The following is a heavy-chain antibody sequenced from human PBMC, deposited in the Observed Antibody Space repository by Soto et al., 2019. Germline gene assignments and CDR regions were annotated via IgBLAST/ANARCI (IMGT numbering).Heavy chain of an antibody. CDR3: ARDKVEYYDSSGYYHDAFDI. CDR2: ISSSSSYI. J-gene: IGHJ3*02. Sequence: GGSLRLSCAASGFTFSSHSMNWVRQAPGKGLEWVSSISSSSSYIYYADSVKGRFTISRDNAKNSLYLQMNSLRAEDTAVYYCARDKVEYYDSSGYYHDAFDIWGQGTMVTVSS. D-gene: IGHD3-22*01. CDR1: GFTFSSHS. V-gene: IGHV3-21*01.